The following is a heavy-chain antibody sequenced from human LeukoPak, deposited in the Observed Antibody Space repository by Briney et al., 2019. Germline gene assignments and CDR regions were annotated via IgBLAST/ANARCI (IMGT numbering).Heavy chain of an antibody. D-gene: IGHD4/OR15-4a*01. J-gene: IGHJ4*02. CDR1: GLTVSSSC. Sequence: GGSLRLSCAASGLTVSSSCMSWVRQAPGKGLEWVSSISSSSSYIYYADSVKGRFTISRDNAKNSLYLQMNSLRAEDTAVYYCARRAGAYSHPYDYWGQGTLVTVSS. V-gene: IGHV3-21*01. CDR3: ARRAGAYSHPYDY. CDR2: ISSSSSYI.